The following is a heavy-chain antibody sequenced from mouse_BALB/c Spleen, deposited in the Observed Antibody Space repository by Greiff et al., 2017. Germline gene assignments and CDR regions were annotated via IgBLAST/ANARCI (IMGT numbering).Heavy chain of an antibody. CDR2: ILPGSGST. CDR3: ARWGTTLYAMDY. V-gene: IGHV1-9*01. CDR1: GYTFSSYW. D-gene: IGHD5-5*01. J-gene: IGHJ4*01. Sequence: QVQLQQSGAELMKPGASVKISCKATGYTFSSYWIEWVKQRPGHGLEWIGEILPGSGSTNYNEKFKGKATFTADTSSNTAYMQLRSLTSEDSAVYYCARWGTTLYAMDYWGQGTSVTVSS.